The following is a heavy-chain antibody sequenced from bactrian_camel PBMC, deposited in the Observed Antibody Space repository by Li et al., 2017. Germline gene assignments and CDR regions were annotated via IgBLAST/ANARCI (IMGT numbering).Heavy chain of an antibody. J-gene: IGHJ4*01. V-gene: IGHV3S25*01. D-gene: IGHD3*01. CDR2: IHTGSGFT. Sequence: QLVESGGGSVQAGGSLRLSCIVSGYTYRSICMAWFRQAPGKERERVAHIHTGSGFTSTRDSVRGRFDISRDNARSTVYLQMNSLKPEDTAMYYCAATRYKCAEYGFRSADYYGQGTQVTVS. CDR1: GYTYRSIC. CDR3: AATRYKCAEYGFRSADY.